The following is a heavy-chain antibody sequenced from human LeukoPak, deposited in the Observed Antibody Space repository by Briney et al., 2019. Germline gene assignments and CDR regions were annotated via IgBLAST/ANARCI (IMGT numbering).Heavy chain of an antibody. J-gene: IGHJ5*02. D-gene: IGHD2-15*01. Sequence: GASVKVSCKASGGTFSSYAISWVRQAPGQGLEWMGRIIAILGIANYAQKFQGRVTITADKSTSTAYMELSSLRSEDTAVYYCAKAVVAATDNWFDPWGQGTLVTVSS. V-gene: IGHV1-69*04. CDR2: IIAILGIA. CDR3: AKAVVAATDNWFDP. CDR1: GGTFSSYA.